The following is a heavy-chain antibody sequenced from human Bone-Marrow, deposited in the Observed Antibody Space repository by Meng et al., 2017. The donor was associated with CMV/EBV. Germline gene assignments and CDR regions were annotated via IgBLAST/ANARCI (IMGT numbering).Heavy chain of an antibody. D-gene: IGHD5-18*01. J-gene: IGHJ4*02. CDR2: IYTSGST. V-gene: IGHV4-4*07. CDR1: GVSISSSY. Sequence: QVQLQESGPGLGKPSETLSLTRSVAGVSISSSYWSWIRQPAGKGLEWIGRIYTSGSTNYNPSLKSRVTMSVDTSKNQFSLKLSSVTAADTAVYYCARTQDTAMVAYYFDYWGQGTLVTVSS. CDR3: ARTQDTAMVAYYFDY.